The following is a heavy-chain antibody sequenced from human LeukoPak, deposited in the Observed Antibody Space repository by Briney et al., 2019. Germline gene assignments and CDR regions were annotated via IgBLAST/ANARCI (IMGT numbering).Heavy chain of an antibody. CDR1: GFIFSDYY. CDR3: ARTMMTFGGVIVPMGFDY. J-gene: IGHJ4*02. V-gene: IGHV3-11*01. D-gene: IGHD3-16*02. Sequence: GGSLRLSCAASGFIFSDYYMNWIRQAPGKGLEWVSYVSISGGTIYYADPVKGRFTISRDNAKNSLYLQMYSLRAEDRAVYYCARTMMTFGGVIVPMGFDYWGQGTLVTVSS. CDR2: VSISGGTI.